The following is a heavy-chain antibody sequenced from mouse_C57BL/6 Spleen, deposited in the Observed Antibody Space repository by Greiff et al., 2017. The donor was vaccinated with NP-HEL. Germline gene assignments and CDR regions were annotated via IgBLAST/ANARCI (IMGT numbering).Heavy chain of an antibody. CDR2: IDPSDSYT. CDR3: ARGDYGNFYFDY. Sequence: VQLQQPGAELVMPGASVKLSCKASGYSFTSYWMHWVKQRPGQGLEWIGEIDPSDSYTNYNQKFKGKSTLTVDKSSSTAYMQLSSLTSEDSAVYYCARGDYGNFYFDYWGQGTTLTVSS. CDR1: GYSFTSYW. J-gene: IGHJ2*01. D-gene: IGHD2-1*01. V-gene: IGHV1-69*01.